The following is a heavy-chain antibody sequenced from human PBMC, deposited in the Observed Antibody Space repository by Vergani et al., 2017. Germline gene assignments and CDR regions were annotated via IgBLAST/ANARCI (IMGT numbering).Heavy chain of an antibody. CDR3: ATLPHGYGGNRGGNGFDY. CDR2: INPNSGGT. J-gene: IGHJ4*02. Sequence: QVQLVQSGAEVKKPGSSVKVSCKASGGTFSSYALNWVRQAPGQGLEWMGWINPNSGGTNYAQKFQGRVTMTRDTSISTAYMELSRLRSDDTAVYYCATLPHGYGGNRGGNGFDYWGQGTLVTVSS. D-gene: IGHD4-23*01. V-gene: IGHV1-2*02. CDR1: GGTFSSYA.